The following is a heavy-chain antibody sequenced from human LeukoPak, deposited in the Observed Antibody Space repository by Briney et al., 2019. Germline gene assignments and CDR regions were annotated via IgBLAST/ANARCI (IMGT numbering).Heavy chain of an antibody. CDR3: ARQLTPVRDFDY. D-gene: IGHD1-1*01. J-gene: IGHJ4*02. CDR1: GYSFTTYW. Sequence: GESLKISCKASGYSFTTYWIGWVRQMPGKGLEWMGIIFPSNSNNRYSPSFEGQVTISADKSISTAYLQWSSLKASDTAMYYCARQLTPVRDFDYWGQGTLVTVSS. CDR2: IFPSNSNN. V-gene: IGHV5-51*01.